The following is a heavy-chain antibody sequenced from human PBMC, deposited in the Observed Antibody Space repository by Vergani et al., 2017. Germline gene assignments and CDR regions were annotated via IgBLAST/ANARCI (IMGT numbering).Heavy chain of an antibody. J-gene: IGHJ5*02. CDR3: AKTPSITMVRGVIIRWFDP. CDR2: ISGSGGST. CDR1: GFTFSSYS. V-gene: IGHV3-23*01. Sequence: EVQLLESGGGLVQPGGSLRLSCAASGFTFSSYSMSWVRPAPGKGLEWVSAISGSGGSTYYADSVKGRFTISRDNSKNTLYLQMNSLRAEDTAVYYCAKTPSITMVRGVIIRWFDPWGQGTLVTVSS. D-gene: IGHD3-10*01.